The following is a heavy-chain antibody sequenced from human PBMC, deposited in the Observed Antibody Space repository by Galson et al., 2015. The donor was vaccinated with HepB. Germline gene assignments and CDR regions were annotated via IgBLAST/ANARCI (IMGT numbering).Heavy chain of an antibody. CDR1: GSTFRSYA. CDR3: ARVPVSYDDFWGSCRSRGSSWFDS. CDR2: IIPILGIA. J-gene: IGHJ5*01. D-gene: IGHD3-16*02. V-gene: IGHV1-69*04. Sequence: SVKVSCKASGSTFRSYAISWVRQAPGQGLEWMGRIIPILGIANYAQKFQGRVTITADKSTRTAYIELSSLRSEDSAVYYRARVPVSYDDFWGSCRSRGSSWFDSWGQGTLVTVSS.